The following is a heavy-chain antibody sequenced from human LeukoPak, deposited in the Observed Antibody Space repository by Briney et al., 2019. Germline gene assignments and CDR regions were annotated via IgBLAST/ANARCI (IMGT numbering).Heavy chain of an antibody. D-gene: IGHD3-22*01. J-gene: IGHJ4*02. CDR1: GYSIIRGYY. CDR3: ARLRGENYDSSGYLDY. CDR2: IYHSGST. Sequence: SETLSLTCAVSGYSIIRGYYWGWIRQPPGKGLEWIGGIYHSGSTYYNPSLKSRVTISVDTSKNQFSLKLSSVTAADTAAYYCARLRGENYDSSGYLDYWGQGILVTVSS. V-gene: IGHV4-38-2*01.